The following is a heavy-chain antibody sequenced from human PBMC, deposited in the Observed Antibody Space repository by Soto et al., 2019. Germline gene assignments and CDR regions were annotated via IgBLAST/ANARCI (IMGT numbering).Heavy chain of an antibody. CDR2: ISSSSSYI. V-gene: IGHV3-21*01. Sequence: GGSLRLSCAASGFTFSSYSMNWVRQAPGKGLEWVSSISSSSSYIYYADSVKGRLTISRDNAKNSLYLQMNSLRAEDTAVYYCARDSPQATDDAFDIWGQGTMVTVSS. J-gene: IGHJ3*02. CDR3: ARDSPQATDDAFDI. CDR1: GFTFSSYS.